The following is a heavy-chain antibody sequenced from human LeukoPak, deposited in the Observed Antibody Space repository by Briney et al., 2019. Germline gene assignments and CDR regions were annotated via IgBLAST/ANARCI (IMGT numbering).Heavy chain of an antibody. Sequence: PSETLSLTCAVYGGSFSGYYWSWIRQPPGKGLEWIGEINHSGSTNYNPPLKSRVTISVDTSKNQYSLKLSSVTAADTAVYYCASGRGWLLLRYGMDVWGQGTTVTVSS. D-gene: IGHD3-9*01. V-gene: IGHV4-34*01. CDR3: ASGRGWLLLRYGMDV. CDR1: GGSFSGYY. CDR2: INHSGST. J-gene: IGHJ6*02.